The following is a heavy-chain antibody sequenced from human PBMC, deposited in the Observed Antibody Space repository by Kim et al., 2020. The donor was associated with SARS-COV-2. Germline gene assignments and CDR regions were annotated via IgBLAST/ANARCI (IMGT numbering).Heavy chain of an antibody. CDR3: ARDLIDYGDYVGGSWFDP. CDR1: GFTFSSYG. CDR2: ISYDGSNK. Sequence: GGSLRLSCAASGFTFSSYGMHWVRQAPGKGLEWVAVISYDGSNKYYADSVKGRFTISRDNSKNTLYLQMNSLRAEDTAVYYCARDLIDYGDYVGGSWFDPWGQGTLVTVSS. D-gene: IGHD4-17*01. J-gene: IGHJ5*02. V-gene: IGHV3-33*05.